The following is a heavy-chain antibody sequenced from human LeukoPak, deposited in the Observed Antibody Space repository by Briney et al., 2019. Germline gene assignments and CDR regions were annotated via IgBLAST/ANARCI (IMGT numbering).Heavy chain of an antibody. V-gene: IGHV3-53*05. Sequence: GGYLRLSCAASGFTVSNNYMSWIRQAPGKGLEWVSVIYSGDNTYYVESVKGRFTISRDNSKNTLFLPINRVRADDSAVYYCAKDIGNGYNFLDWGQGALVSVSS. CDR3: AKDIGNGYNFLD. J-gene: IGHJ4*02. D-gene: IGHD5-24*01. CDR2: IYSGDNT. CDR1: GFTVSNNY.